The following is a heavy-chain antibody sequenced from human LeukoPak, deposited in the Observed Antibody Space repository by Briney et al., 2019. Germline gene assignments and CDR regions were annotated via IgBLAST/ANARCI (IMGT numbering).Heavy chain of an antibody. Sequence: ASVKVSCKASGYTFTAYYMHWVRQAPGQGLEWMGWINPTSGGTNYAQKFQGRVTMTRDTSISTAYMELSRLRSDDTAVYYCARDLEYSSSSGDYWGQGTLVTVSS. D-gene: IGHD6-6*01. J-gene: IGHJ4*02. V-gene: IGHV1-2*02. CDR1: GYTFTAYY. CDR3: ARDLEYSSSSGDY. CDR2: INPTSGGT.